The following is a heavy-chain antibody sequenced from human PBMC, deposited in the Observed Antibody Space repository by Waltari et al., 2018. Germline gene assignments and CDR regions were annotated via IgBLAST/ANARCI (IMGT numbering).Heavy chain of an antibody. CDR2: IIWIVGRT. V-gene: IGHV3-20*04. Sequence: EVQLVESGGGVVRPGGSLRLSCAASGFTFADYGMSWVRQAPGKGLEWVAGIIWIVGRTGYADSVKGRFTITRDNAKNSVYLEMNSLRAEDTALYYCARDTMSLGDLYYWGQGTLVTVSS. D-gene: IGHD3-10*02. J-gene: IGHJ4*02. CDR3: ARDTMSLGDLYY. CDR1: GFTFADYG.